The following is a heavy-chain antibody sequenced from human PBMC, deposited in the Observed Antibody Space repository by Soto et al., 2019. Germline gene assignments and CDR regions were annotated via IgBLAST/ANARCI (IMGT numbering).Heavy chain of an antibody. V-gene: IGHV1-69*02. CDR3: ARGGCSSTSCPDGYYYYYMDV. J-gene: IGHJ6*03. CDR2: IIPILGII. D-gene: IGHD2-2*01. Sequence: QVQLVQSGAEVKKPGSSVKVSCKASGGTFSSYTISWVRQAPGQGLEWMGRIIPILGIINYAQKFQGRVTITADKSTSTAYMDLRSLRSEHTAVYYWARGGCSSTSCPDGYYYYYMDVWGKGTTVTVSS. CDR1: GGTFSSYT.